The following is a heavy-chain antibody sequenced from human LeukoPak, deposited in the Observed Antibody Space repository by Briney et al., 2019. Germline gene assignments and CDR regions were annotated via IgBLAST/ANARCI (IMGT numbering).Heavy chain of an antibody. CDR3: ARTPRRVRGERWFDP. J-gene: IGHJ5*02. CDR1: GYTFTSYD. Sequence: GASVKVSCKASGYTFTSYDINWVRQATGQGLEWMGWMNPNSGNTGYAQKFQGRVTMTRNTSISTAYIELSSLRSEDTAVYYCARTPRRVRGERWFDPWSQGTLVTVSS. V-gene: IGHV1-8*01. CDR2: MNPNSGNT. D-gene: IGHD3-10*01.